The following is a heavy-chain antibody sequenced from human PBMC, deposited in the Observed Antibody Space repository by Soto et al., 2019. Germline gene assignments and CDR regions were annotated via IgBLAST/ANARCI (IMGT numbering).Heavy chain of an antibody. V-gene: IGHV3-7*05. Sequence: EVQLEESGGGLDQPGGSLRLSCAASGFTLSMYWMTWVRQAPGRGLEWVANIKQDGSKKSYLDSVRGRFTISRDNVRNSLYLQMDSLRAEDTALYYCARDVSPGSSSLYLDAFDIWGQGTMVIVSS. CDR2: IKQDGSKK. CDR3: ARDVSPGSSSLYLDAFDI. CDR1: GFTLSMYW. D-gene: IGHD6-13*01. J-gene: IGHJ3*02.